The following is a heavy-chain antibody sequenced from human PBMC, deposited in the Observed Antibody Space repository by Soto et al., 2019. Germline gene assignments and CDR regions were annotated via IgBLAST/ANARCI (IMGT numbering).Heavy chain of an antibody. Sequence: APVKVSCKASGYNFNSYTISWVRQAPGQGLEWMGRISAYNGNTNYAQKLQGRVTMTTDTSTSTAYMELRSLRSDDTAVYYCARDIVDGIVGATGLNYWGQGTLVTVSS. CDR3: ARDIVDGIVGATGLNY. D-gene: IGHD1-26*01. V-gene: IGHV1-18*01. J-gene: IGHJ4*02. CDR2: ISAYNGNT. CDR1: GYNFNSYT.